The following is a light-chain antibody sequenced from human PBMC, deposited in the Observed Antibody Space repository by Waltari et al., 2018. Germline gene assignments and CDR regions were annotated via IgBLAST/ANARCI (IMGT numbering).Light chain of an antibody. CDR1: QNISNF. V-gene: IGKV1-39*01. J-gene: IGKJ5*01. CDR2: AAS. Sequence: DIQMTQSPSSLSASVGDRVTITCRASQNISNFVNWYQQKPGKAPIRLIYAASTLQGGVPPRFSGSGSGTDFTLTISSLQPEDFATYYCQQSFSALSFTFGQGTRLEIK. CDR3: QQSFSALSFT.